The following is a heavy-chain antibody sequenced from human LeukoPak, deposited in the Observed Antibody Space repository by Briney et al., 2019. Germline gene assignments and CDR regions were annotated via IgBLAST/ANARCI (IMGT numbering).Heavy chain of an antibody. J-gene: IGHJ3*02. Sequence: SETLSLTCTVSGGSISTYFWSWIRQPPGKGLEWIGYIHHSGTTNYNPSLKSRVTISVDTSKNQFSLKLNSVTAADTAVYYCARRRDYYDSRGYYAFDIWGHGTMVTVSS. CDR3: ARRRDYYDSRGYYAFDI. CDR1: GGSISTYF. D-gene: IGHD3-22*01. CDR2: IHHSGTT. V-gene: IGHV4-59*01.